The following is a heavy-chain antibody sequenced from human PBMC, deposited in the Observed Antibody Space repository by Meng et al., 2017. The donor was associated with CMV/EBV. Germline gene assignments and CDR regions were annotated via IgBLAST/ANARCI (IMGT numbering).Heavy chain of an antibody. V-gene: IGHV1-69*02. D-gene: IGHD2-21*01. CDR2: IIPILGIA. J-gene: IGHJ4*02. CDR1: GGTFSSYS. CDR3: AGLYCGGDCPIEFEGQFDY. Sequence: SVQVSCKASGGTFSSYSISWVRQPPGQGLEWMGRIIPILGIANYAQKFQGRVTITADKSTSTAYMELSSLRSEDTAVYYCAGLYCGGDCPIEFEGQFDYWGQGTLVTVSS.